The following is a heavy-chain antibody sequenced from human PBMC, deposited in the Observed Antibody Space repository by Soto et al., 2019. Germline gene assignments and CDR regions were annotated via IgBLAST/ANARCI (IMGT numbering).Heavy chain of an antibody. J-gene: IGHJ4*02. CDR2: IWYDGSNK. CDR1: GFTFSSYG. D-gene: IGHD6-19*01. Sequence: PGGSLRLSCAASGFTFSSYGMHWVRQAPGKGLEWVAVIWYDGSNKYYIDSVKGRFTISRDDSKHTLYLQMNSLRAEDTAVYYCARTYYSSGWHLDYWGQGTMVTVYS. V-gene: IGHV3-33*01. CDR3: ARTYYSSGWHLDY.